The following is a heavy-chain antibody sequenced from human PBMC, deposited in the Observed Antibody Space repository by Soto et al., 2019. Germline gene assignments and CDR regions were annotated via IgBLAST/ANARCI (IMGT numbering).Heavy chain of an antibody. D-gene: IGHD7-27*01. Sequence: SETLSLTCAVSGDSISSSVWWTWVRQPPGKGLEWIGEVFHTGNTYYNPSLKSRLTMSVDRSRNEFSLKLTSVTAADTAIYYCARKAWVRFDYWGQGALVTVSS. V-gene: IGHV4-4*02. CDR2: VFHTGNT. CDR3: ARKAWVRFDY. J-gene: IGHJ4*02. CDR1: GDSISSSVW.